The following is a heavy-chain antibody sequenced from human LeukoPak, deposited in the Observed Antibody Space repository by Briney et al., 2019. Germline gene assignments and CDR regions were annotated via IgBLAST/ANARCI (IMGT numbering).Heavy chain of an antibody. CDR1: GFTFSSAW. Sequence: GGSLRLSCAASGFTFSSAWMTWVRQAPGKGLEWVGRIKSKTDGGTAEHAAPVKGRFTISRDDSQNTLYMQMNSLRPEDTAVYYCTTAPDSMDCWGQGTLVTVS. D-gene: IGHD3-3*01. CDR3: TTAPDSMDC. J-gene: IGHJ4*02. CDR2: IKSKTDGGTA. V-gene: IGHV3-15*01.